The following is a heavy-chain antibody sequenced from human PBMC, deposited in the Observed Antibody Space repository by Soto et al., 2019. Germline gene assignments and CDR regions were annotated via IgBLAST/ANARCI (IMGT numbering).Heavy chain of an antibody. Sequence: PGGSLRLSCAASGFTFSTYGMHWVRQAPGKGPEWVAAMSYDGTKEYYVDSVKGRFTISRDNSRNTLFLQLNSLRDEDTAVYYCAKEYGSTWIDHWGQGTLVTVSS. CDR1: GFTFSTYG. J-gene: IGHJ4*02. CDR2: MSYDGTKE. V-gene: IGHV3-30*18. D-gene: IGHD6-13*01. CDR3: AKEYGSTWIDH.